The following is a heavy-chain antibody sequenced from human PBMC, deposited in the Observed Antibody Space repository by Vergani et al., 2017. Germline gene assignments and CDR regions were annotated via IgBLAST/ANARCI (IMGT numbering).Heavy chain of an antibody. V-gene: IGHV3-23*01. CDR1: GFTFSTYA. Sequence: ELQLLESGGSLKQPGGSVRLSCAASGFTFSTYAMPWVRQAPGKGLEWVSALTGGGGSTYYADSLKGRFIISRDNSRDTLYLQMNSLRPEDTATYYCVKDAGSYENFFDSWGKGTLVPVSS. J-gene: IGHJ4*02. CDR2: LTGGGGST. CDR3: VKDAGSYENFFDS. D-gene: IGHD1-26*01.